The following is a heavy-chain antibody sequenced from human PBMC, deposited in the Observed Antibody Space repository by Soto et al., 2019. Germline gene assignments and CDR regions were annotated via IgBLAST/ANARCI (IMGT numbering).Heavy chain of an antibody. CDR3: ARSMYSTSAQLYYGMDV. D-gene: IGHD6-6*01. Sequence: SETLSLTCAVSGYSIRSGYFWGWIRQPPGKGLEWIGSMYHSGITYYNLSLKSRVTISVDTSKTQLSLKLSSATAADTAVYYCARSMYSTSAQLYYGMDVWGQGTTVTVSS. V-gene: IGHV4-38-2*01. J-gene: IGHJ6*02. CDR2: MYHSGIT. CDR1: GYSIRSGYF.